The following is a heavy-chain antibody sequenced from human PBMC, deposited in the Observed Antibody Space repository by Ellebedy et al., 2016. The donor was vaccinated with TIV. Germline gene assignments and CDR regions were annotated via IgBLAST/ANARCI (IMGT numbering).Heavy chain of an antibody. J-gene: IGHJ4*02. D-gene: IGHD5-12*01. V-gene: IGHV4-4*02. Sequence: SETLSLXXAVSGGSISSSNWWSWVRQPPGKGLEWIGEFYHSGSTNYNPSLKSRVTISVDKSKNQFSLKLSSVTAADTAVYYCARVGKSGYALPFDYWGQGTLVTVSS. CDR3: ARVGKSGYALPFDY. CDR1: GGSISSSNW. CDR2: FYHSGST.